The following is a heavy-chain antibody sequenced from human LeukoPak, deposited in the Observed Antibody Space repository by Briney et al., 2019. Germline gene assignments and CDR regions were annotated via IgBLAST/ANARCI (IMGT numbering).Heavy chain of an antibody. CDR1: GGSISSGDYY. CDR3: ARGQEDIVVVPAAMGVGDWFGP. D-gene: IGHD2-2*01. Sequence: SETLSLTCTVSGGSISSGDYYWSWIRQPPGKGLEWIGYIYYSGSTYYNPSLKSRVTISVDTSKNQFSLKLSSVTAADTAVYYCARGQEDIVVVPAAMGVGDWFGPWGQGTLVTVSS. J-gene: IGHJ5*02. V-gene: IGHV4-30-4*01. CDR2: IYYSGST.